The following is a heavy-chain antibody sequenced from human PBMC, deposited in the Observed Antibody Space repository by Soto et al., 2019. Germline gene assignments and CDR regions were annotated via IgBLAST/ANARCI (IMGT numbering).Heavy chain of an antibody. CDR1: GFTFSSYG. J-gene: IGHJ6*02. D-gene: IGHD2-21*01. CDR2: IWYDGSNK. V-gene: IGHV3-33*01. CDR3: ARDRQIRMVYCGGVGMDV. Sequence: PGGSLRLSCAASGFTFSSYGMHWVRQAPGKGLEWVAVIWYDGSNKYYADSVKGRFTISRDNSKNTLYLQMNSLRAEDTAVYYCARDRQIRMVYCGGVGMDVWGQGTTVTVSS.